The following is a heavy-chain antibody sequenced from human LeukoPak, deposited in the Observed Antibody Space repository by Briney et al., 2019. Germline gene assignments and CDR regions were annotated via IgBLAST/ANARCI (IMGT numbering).Heavy chain of an antibody. Sequence: PSETLSLTCTVSGGSISSYYWSWIRQPAGKGLEWIGRIYTSGSTNYNPSLKSRVTMSVDTSKNQFSLKLSSVTAADTAVYYCARDEWVVPAPRTYYYCYYMDVWGKGTTVTVSS. J-gene: IGHJ6*03. D-gene: IGHD2-2*01. CDR3: ARDEWVVPAPRTYYYCYYMDV. CDR1: GGSISSYY. V-gene: IGHV4-4*07. CDR2: IYTSGST.